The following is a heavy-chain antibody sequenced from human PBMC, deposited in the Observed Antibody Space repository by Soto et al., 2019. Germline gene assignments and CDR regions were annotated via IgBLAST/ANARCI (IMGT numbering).Heavy chain of an antibody. Sequence: PGGSLRLSCAASGFTFSNHGIQWVRQAPGKGLEWVSYISSSGSTIYYADSVKGRFTISRDSAKNSLYLQMNSLRAEDTAVYYCASGWGFCSGGSCPDAFDIWGQGTMVTVSS. V-gene: IGHV3-48*04. CDR3: ASGWGFCSGGSCPDAFDI. D-gene: IGHD2-15*01. CDR2: ISSSGSTI. CDR1: GFTFSNHG. J-gene: IGHJ3*02.